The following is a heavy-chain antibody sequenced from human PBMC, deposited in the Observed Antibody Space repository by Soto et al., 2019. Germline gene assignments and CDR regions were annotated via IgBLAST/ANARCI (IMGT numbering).Heavy chain of an antibody. D-gene: IGHD1-26*01. CDR2: IFYSGTT. Sequence: SETLSLTCSVSGGSISSSSYFWGWVRQPPGQGLEWLATIFYSGTTYYNPSLKSRLTMTTDTSTSTAYMELRSLRSDDTAVYYCAREVVGATQNCFDYWGQGTLVTVSS. CDR3: AREVVGATQNCFDY. CDR1: GGSISSSSYF. V-gene: IGHV4-39*02. J-gene: IGHJ4*02.